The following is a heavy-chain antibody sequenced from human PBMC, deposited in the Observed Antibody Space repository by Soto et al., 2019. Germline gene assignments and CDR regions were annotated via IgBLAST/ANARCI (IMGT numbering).Heavy chain of an antibody. CDR1: GLSLSTTGVG. V-gene: IGHV2-5*02. Sequence: QITLKESGPTLVKPTQTLTLTCTFSGLSLSTTGVGVGWNRQPPGKALEWLALIYWDDDKRYSPSLKSRLTITKDTSKNQVVLTVTNMDPVDTATYYCVQSRCGGDCLQSYSSHSYYGLDVWGQGTTVTVSS. D-gene: IGHD2-21*02. J-gene: IGHJ6*02. CDR2: IYWDDDK. CDR3: VQSRCGGDCLQSYSSHSYYGLDV.